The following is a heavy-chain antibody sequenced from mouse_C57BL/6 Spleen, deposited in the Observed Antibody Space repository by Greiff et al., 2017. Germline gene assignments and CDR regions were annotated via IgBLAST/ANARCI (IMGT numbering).Heavy chain of an antibody. J-gene: IGHJ4*01. CDR3: AKNEKIHYYAMDY. CDR1: GFSLTSYG. Sequence: VQLQQSGPGLVQPSQSLSITCTVSGFSLTSYGVHWVRQSPGKGLEWLGVIWRGGSTDYNAAFMSRLSITKDNTKGQVFFKMNSLRADDTAIYYCAKNEKIHYYAMDYWGQGTSVTVSS. CDR2: IWRGGST. V-gene: IGHV2-5*01.